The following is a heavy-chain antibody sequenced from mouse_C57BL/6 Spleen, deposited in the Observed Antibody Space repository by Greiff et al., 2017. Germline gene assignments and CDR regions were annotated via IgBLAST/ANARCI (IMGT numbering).Heavy chain of an antibody. V-gene: IGHV1-80*01. D-gene: IGHD1-1*01. CDR3: ARCDTVVNWYFDV. CDR1: GYAFSSYW. CDR2: IYPGDGDT. Sequence: VKLLESGAELVKPGASVKISCKASGYAFSSYWMNWVKQRPGQGLEWIGQIYPGDGDTNYNGKFKGKATLTADKSSSTAYMQLSSLTSEDSAVYFCARCDTVVNWYFDVWGTGTTVTVSS. J-gene: IGHJ1*03.